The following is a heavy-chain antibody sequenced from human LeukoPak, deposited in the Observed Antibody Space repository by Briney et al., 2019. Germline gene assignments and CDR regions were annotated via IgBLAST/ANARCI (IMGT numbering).Heavy chain of an antibody. CDR2: IYYSGST. CDR3: ARVGNYDSGGYYLIYFDY. CDR1: GGSISSSSYY. J-gene: IGHJ4*02. V-gene: IGHV4-31*03. D-gene: IGHD3-22*01. Sequence: PSETLSLTCTVSGGSISSSSYYWGWIRQRPGKGLEWIGYIYYSGSTYYNPSLKSRVTISVDTSKNQFSLKLSSVTAADTAVYYCARVGNYDSGGYYLIYFDYWGQGTLVTVSS.